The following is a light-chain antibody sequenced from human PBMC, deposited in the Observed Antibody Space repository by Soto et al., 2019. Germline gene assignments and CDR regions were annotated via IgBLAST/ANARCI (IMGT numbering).Light chain of an antibody. CDR1: QSISRNY. V-gene: IGKV3-20*01. CDR2: SAS. Sequence: EIVLTQSPGTLTLSPGERATLSCRASQSISRNYLAWYQEKPGQAPRLLIYSASSRATGIPDRFSGSGSGTDFTLTISRLDPEDFAVYSCQQYGISRTIGQGTKLEIK. J-gene: IGKJ1*01. CDR3: QQYGISRT.